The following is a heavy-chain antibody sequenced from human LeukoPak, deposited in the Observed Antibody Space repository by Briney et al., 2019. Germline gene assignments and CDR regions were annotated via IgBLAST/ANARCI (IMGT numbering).Heavy chain of an antibody. J-gene: IGHJ4*02. Sequence: PGGSLRLSCAASGFTFSSYSMNWVRQAPGKGLEWVSSISSSSSYIYYADSVKGRFTISRDNAKNSLYLQMNSLRAEDTAVYYCARDFLNSYGYFYWGQGTLVTVSS. CDR3: ARDFLNSYGYFY. CDR2: ISSSSSYI. D-gene: IGHD5-18*01. CDR1: GFTFSSYS. V-gene: IGHV3-21*01.